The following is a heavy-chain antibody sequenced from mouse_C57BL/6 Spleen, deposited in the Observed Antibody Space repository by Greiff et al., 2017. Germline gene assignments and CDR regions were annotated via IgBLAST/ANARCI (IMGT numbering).Heavy chain of an antibody. V-gene: IGHV1-76*01. Sequence: VMLVESGAELVRPGASVKLSCKASGYTFTDYYINWVKQRPGQGLEWIARIYPGSGNTYYNEKFKGKATLTAEKSSSTAYMQLSSLTSEDSAVYFCARSGGYSNLPYYAMDYWGQGTSVTVSS. CDR3: ARSGGYSNLPYYAMDY. J-gene: IGHJ4*01. CDR2: IYPGSGNT. CDR1: GYTFTDYY. D-gene: IGHD2-5*01.